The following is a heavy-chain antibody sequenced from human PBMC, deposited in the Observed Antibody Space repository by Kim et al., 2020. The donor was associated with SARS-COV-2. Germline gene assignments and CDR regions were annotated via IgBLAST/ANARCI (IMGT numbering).Heavy chain of an antibody. J-gene: IGHJ2*01. Sequence: GGSLRLSCAASGFTFSSFAMTWVRQPPGKGLEWVSILSDSGSDTFYADSVKGRFTISRDNSKNTLYLQMNSLIAEDTAVYYCAKKSIPARRQWYFDLWGRGTLVTLSS. CDR2: LSDSGSDT. CDR3: AKKSIPARRQWYFDL. V-gene: IGHV3-23*01. D-gene: IGHD6-6*01. CDR1: GFTFSSFA.